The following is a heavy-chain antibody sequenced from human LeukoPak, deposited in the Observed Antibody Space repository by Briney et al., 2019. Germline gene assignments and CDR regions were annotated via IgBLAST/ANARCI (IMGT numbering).Heavy chain of an antibody. CDR1: GGSISSSSYY. V-gene: IGHV4-39*01. CDR3: ARLIIVGATRGDY. D-gene: IGHD1-26*01. Sequence: SETLSLTCTVSGGSISSSSYYWGWIRQPPGKGLEWIVSIYYSGSTYYNPSLKSRVTISVDTSKNHFSLKLSSVTAADTAVYYCARLIIVGATRGDYWGQGTLVTVSS. CDR2: IYYSGST. J-gene: IGHJ4*02.